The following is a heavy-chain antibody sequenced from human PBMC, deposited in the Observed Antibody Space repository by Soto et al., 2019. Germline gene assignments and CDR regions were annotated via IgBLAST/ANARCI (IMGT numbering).Heavy chain of an antibody. CDR1: GGSISSYY. V-gene: IGHV4-59*01. Sequence: QVQLQESGPGLVKPSETLSLTCTVSGGSISSYYWSWIRQPPGKGLEWIGYIYYSGSTNYNPSLKSRVTISVDTSNNQFSLKLSSVTAADTAVYYCARDVSGCGYCSGGSCYNGMDVWGQGTTVTVSS. J-gene: IGHJ6*02. CDR3: ARDVSGCGYCSGGSCYNGMDV. D-gene: IGHD2-15*01. CDR2: IYYSGST.